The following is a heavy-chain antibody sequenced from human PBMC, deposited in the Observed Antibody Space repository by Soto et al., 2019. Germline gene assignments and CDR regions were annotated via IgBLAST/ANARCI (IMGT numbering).Heavy chain of an antibody. CDR1: GFTFNHYA. V-gene: IGHV3-23*01. CDR2: VSGRGGST. J-gene: IGHJ6*01. CDR3: AKDSTVTTSLYFYYYGFDV. Sequence: VQLLESGGGLVQPGGSLRPACTASGFTFNHYAMSWVRQAPGKGLEWVSAVSGRGGSTKYADSVKGRFIISRDNSNSTLYLQMDSLRGEDTAVYYCAKDSTVTTSLYFYYYGFDVWGQGTTVTVSS. D-gene: IGHD4-17*01.